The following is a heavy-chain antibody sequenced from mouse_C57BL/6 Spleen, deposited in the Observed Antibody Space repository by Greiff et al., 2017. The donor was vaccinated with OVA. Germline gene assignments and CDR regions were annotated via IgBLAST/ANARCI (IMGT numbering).Heavy chain of an antibody. D-gene: IGHD1-1*01. CDR3: TRWGSSWDYAMDY. Sequence: QVQLQQPGAELVKPGASVKLSCKASGYTFTSYWMQWVNQRPGQGLEWIGEIDPSDSYTNYNQKFKGKATLTVDTSSSTAYMQLSSLTSEDSAVYYCTRWGSSWDYAMDYWGQGTSVTVSS. CDR1: GYTFTSYW. V-gene: IGHV1-50*01. CDR2: IDPSDSYT. J-gene: IGHJ4*01.